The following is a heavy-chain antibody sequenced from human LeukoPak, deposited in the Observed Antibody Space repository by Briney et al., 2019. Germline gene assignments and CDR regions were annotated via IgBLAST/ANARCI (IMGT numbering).Heavy chain of an antibody. J-gene: IGHJ3*02. D-gene: IGHD1-26*01. Sequence: GESLKISCKGSGYSFTSYWIGWVRQMPGKGLEWMGIIYPGDSDTRYSPSFQGQVTISADKSISTAYLQWSSLKASDTAMYYYARQEAKGELVDAFDIWGQGTMVTVSS. CDR1: GYSFTSYW. CDR2: IYPGDSDT. V-gene: IGHV5-51*01. CDR3: ARQEAKGELVDAFDI.